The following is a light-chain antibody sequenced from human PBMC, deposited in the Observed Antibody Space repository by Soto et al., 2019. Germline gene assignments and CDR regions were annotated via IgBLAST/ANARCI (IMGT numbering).Light chain of an antibody. CDR3: NSYSGGNTLYV. CDR1: SNDIGGYNF. J-gene: IGLJ1*01. CDR2: DDT. Sequence: QSALTQPASVAGSPGQSITIPCNGTSNDIGGYNFVSWFQQHPGKAPKLLICDDTRRPSGVSDRFSGSKSGNTASLTISGLQAEDEADYYCNSYSGGNTLYVFGYGTKVTVL. V-gene: IGLV2-14*01.